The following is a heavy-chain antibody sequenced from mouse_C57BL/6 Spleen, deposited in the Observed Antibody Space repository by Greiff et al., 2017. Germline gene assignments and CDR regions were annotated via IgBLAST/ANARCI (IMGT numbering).Heavy chain of an antibody. J-gene: IGHJ2*01. V-gene: IGHV1-42*01. CDR1: GYSFTGYY. D-gene: IGHD1-2*01. CDR3: ARSITTYYFDY. CDR2: INPSTGGT. Sequence: EVQLQQSGPELVKPGASVKISCKASGYSFTGYYMNWVKQSPEKSLEWIGEINPSTGGTTYNQKFKAKATLTVDKSSSTAYMQLKSLTSEDSAVYYCARSITTYYFDYWGQGTTLTVSS.